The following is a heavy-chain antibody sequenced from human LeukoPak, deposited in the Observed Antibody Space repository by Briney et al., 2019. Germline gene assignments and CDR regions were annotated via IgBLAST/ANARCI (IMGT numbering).Heavy chain of an antibody. CDR2: INPTGGSY. CDR1: VYTFTNYY. V-gene: IGHV1-46*01. D-gene: IGHD6-19*01. J-gene: IGHJ5*01. CDR3: ARGPHHGSGWYEF. Sequence: ASVIVASKPSVYTFTNYYMHWVGQAPGQGLELKGIINPTGGSYSYAQKFQGRVTMTRDTCTSTVYMELSSLRSEDTAVYFCARGPHHGSGWYEFWRQRTLVTVS.